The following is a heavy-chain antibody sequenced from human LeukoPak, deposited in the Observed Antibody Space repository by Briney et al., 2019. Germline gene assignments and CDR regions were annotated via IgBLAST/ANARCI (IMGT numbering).Heavy chain of an antibody. CDR2: MNPNSGDS. J-gene: IGHJ4*02. CDR3: ARFSPDENHGDYAFDY. V-gene: IGHV1-8*01. CDR1: GYTFTNYD. D-gene: IGHD4-17*01. Sequence: ASVKVSCKASGYTFTNYDINWVRQTTGQGLQWIGWMNPNSGDSGYAQKLQGRVTMTRDTSISTAYMELSSLTSEDTALYFCARFSPDENHGDYAFDYWGQGTPVTVSS.